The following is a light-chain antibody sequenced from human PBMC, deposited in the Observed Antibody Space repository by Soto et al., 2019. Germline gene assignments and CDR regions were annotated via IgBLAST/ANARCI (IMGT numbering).Light chain of an antibody. Sequence: QSVLAQPRSVSGSPGQSVTISCTGTDSNIGFYNFVSWYQQHPDKAPHLVIYDVNKRPSGVPARFSGSKSGNTASLTISGLQADYEADYYCCSYAGSYTYVFGIGTKVTVL. CDR1: DSNIGFYNF. V-gene: IGLV2-11*01. CDR3: CSYAGSYTYV. J-gene: IGLJ1*01. CDR2: DVN.